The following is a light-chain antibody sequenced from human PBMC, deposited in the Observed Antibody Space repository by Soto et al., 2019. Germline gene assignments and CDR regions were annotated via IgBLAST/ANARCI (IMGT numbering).Light chain of an antibody. CDR2: DAT. Sequence: SYELTQPPSVSVAPGQTARITCGGNNIGSKSVHWYQQKPGQAPVLVVYDATDRPSGIPERLSGSNSGNTGTLTISRVEAGDEADYYCQVWDSGRDQVVFGGGTKLTVL. J-gene: IGLJ2*01. CDR1: NIGSKS. V-gene: IGLV3-21*02. CDR3: QVWDSGRDQVV.